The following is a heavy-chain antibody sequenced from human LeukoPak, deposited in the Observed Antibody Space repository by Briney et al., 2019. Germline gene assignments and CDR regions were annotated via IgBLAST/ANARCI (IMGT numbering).Heavy chain of an antibody. J-gene: IGHJ5*02. V-gene: IGHV4-34*01. D-gene: IGHD1-1*01. CDR3: ARRGTNFWFDP. CDR2: INHSGST. Sequence: SETLSLTCAVYGGSFSGYYWSWIRQPPGKGLEWIGEINHSGSTNYNPSLESRVTISVDMSRNQFSLNLNSVTAADTAMYYCARRGTNFWFDPWGQGILVTVSS. CDR1: GGSFSGYY.